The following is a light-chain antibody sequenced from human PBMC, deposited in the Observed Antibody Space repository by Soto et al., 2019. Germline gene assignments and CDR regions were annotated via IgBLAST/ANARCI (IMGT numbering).Light chain of an antibody. CDR1: QSVSSS. CDR3: QQYRSSPPLT. J-gene: IGKJ4*01. CDR2: GAS. V-gene: IGKV3-20*01. Sequence: EIVLTQSPGTLSLSPGERATLSCRASQSVSSSLAWYQQKPGQAPRLVIYGASSRATGIPARFSGSGSGTDFTLTINRLEPEDFAVYYCQQYRSSPPLTFGGGTKVEIK.